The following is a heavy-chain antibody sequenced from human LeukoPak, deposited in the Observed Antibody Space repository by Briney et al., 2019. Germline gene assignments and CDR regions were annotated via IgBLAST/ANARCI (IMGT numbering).Heavy chain of an antibody. Sequence: ASVKVACKASGYPFTTYGLSWVRQAPGQGLEWMGQISGNDGDTTYAQKFQGRVTMTTDTGTTTAYMALTSLTSDDTAVYYCARDVPDFWSGFDHWGQGTLVTVSP. D-gene: IGHD3-3*01. J-gene: IGHJ4*02. CDR2: ISGNDGDT. CDR1: GYPFTTYG. V-gene: IGHV1-18*01. CDR3: ARDVPDFWSGFDH.